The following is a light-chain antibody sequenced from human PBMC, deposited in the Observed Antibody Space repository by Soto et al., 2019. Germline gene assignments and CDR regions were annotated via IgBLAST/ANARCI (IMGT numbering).Light chain of an antibody. CDR1: QIVSSSY. CDR3: QQYVSSLRT. Sequence: IVLTLSPGTLSLPPGDRATLSCRASQIVSSSYLAWYQQKPGQAPRLLMYGASNRATGIPDRFSGSGSGTDFTLTISGLEPEDFAVYYCQQYVSSLRTFGQGTKVDIK. V-gene: IGKV3-20*01. J-gene: IGKJ1*01. CDR2: GAS.